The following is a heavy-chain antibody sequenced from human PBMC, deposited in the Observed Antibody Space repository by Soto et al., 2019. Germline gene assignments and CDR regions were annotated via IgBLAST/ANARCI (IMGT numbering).Heavy chain of an antibody. CDR1: GFTFSTYA. V-gene: IGHV3-30*18. J-gene: IGHJ4*02. CDR3: ENDRWEFTRYFDS. Sequence: PGGSLRLSCAASGFTFSTYAMHWVRQAPGKGLEWVAMISKDGNDQYYADSVKGRFTVSRDNSKNTVSLQMHSLRPEDTAFYYWENDRWEFTRYFDSWGQGTLVTVSS. D-gene: IGHD1-26*01. CDR2: ISKDGNDQ.